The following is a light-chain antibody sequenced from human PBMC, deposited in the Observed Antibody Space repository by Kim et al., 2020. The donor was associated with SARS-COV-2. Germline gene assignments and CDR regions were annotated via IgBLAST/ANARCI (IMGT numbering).Light chain of an antibody. CDR1: QSISSW. J-gene: IGKJ4*02. CDR3: KQNNSYPGT. CDR2: DAS. Sequence: DIQMTQSPSTLSASVGDRVTITCRASQSISSWLAWYQQKPGQAPKLLIYDASSLESGVPSRFSGSGSGTEFTLTISSLQPDDFATYYCKQNNSYPGTFGAETTV. V-gene: IGKV1-5*01.